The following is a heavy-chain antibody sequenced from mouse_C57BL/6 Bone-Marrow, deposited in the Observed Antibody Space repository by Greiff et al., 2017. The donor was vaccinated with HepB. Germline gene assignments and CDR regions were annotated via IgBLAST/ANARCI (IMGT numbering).Heavy chain of an antibody. Sequence: DVMLVESGGGLVQPGGSLSLSCAASGFTFTDYYMSWVRQPPGKALEWLGFIRNKANGYTTEYSASVKGRFTISRDNSQSILYLQMNALRAEDSATYYCARYEGTTVAYWGQGTLVTVSA. CDR3: ARYEGTTVAY. CDR1: GFTFTDYY. D-gene: IGHD1-1*01. CDR2: IRNKANGYTT. V-gene: IGHV7-3*01. J-gene: IGHJ3*01.